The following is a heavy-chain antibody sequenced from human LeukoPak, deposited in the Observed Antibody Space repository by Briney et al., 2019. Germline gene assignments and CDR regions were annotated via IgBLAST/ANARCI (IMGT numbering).Heavy chain of an antibody. Sequence: SETLSLTCTVSGASISSYYWSWIRQSPGKGLEWIGYIYHSGSTNYNPSLKSRVTISIDTSKNQFSLKLSSVTAADTAVYYCARDSLNGWNYYYGMDVWGQGTTVTVSS. J-gene: IGHJ6*02. CDR3: ARDSLNGWNYYYGMDV. D-gene: IGHD1-1*01. V-gene: IGHV4-59*01. CDR2: IYHSGST. CDR1: GASISSYY.